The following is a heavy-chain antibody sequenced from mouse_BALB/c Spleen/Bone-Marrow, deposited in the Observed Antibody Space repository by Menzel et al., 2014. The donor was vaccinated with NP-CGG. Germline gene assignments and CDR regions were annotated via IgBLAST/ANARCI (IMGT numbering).Heavy chain of an antibody. CDR3: ARRFTTGVTTGAMDY. CDR2: INSNGGGT. D-gene: IGHD1-1*01. V-gene: IGHV5-6-2*01. CDR1: GFTFSSYY. J-gene: IGHJ4*01. Sequence: EVHLVESGGGLVKLGGSLKLSCAASGFTFSSYYMSWVRQTPEKRLELVAAINSNGGGTYYPDTVKGRFTISRDNAKNSLYLQMSSLRSEDTALYYCARRFTTGVTTGAMDYWGQGTSATVSS.